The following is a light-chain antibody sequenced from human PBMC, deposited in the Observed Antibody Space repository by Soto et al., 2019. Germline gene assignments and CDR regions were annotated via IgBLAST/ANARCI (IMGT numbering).Light chain of an antibody. CDR1: SSTIGGNS. Sequence: QSVLTQPPSLSAAPGQKVTISCSGSSSTIGGNSVSWYRQLPGTAPKLLIYDDNTRPSGIPDRFSGSKSATSATLGITGFQTGDEADYYCGSWDSSMSAYVFGTGTKVTVL. J-gene: IGLJ1*01. V-gene: IGLV1-51*01. CDR2: DDN. CDR3: GSWDSSMSAYV.